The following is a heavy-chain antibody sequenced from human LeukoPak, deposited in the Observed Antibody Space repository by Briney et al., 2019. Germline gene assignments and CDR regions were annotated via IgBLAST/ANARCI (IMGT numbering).Heavy chain of an antibody. CDR2: ITGSGGNT. V-gene: IGHV3-23*01. CDR1: GFTFSNYP. D-gene: IGHD3-9*01. Sequence: PGASLRLSCAASGFTFSNYPMSWVRPAPGKGLEWVSAITGSGGNTYYADSVKGRFTISRDNSKNTVFLQMNSLRAEDTAVYYCAKWGDYDVLTGYYVSDYWGQGTLVTVSS. CDR3: AKWGDYDVLTGYYVSDY. J-gene: IGHJ4*02.